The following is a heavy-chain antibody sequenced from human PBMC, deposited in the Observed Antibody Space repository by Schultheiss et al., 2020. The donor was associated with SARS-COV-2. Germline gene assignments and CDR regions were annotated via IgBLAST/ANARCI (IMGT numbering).Heavy chain of an antibody. CDR2: IYYSGST. CDR1: GGSFGGYY. J-gene: IGHJ4*02. V-gene: IGHV4-59*12. CDR3: ARVRRRQYQLLYRGHFDY. D-gene: IGHD2-2*02. Sequence: GSLRLSCAVYGGSFGGYYWSWIRQPPGKGLEWIGYIYYSGSTNYNPSLKSRVTISVDTSKNQFSLKLSSVTAADTAVYYCARVRRRQYQLLYRGHFDYWGQGTLVTVSS.